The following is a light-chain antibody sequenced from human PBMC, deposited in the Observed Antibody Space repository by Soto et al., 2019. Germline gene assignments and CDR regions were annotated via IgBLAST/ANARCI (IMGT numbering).Light chain of an antibody. CDR1: SSDVGGYNY. V-gene: IGLV2-14*01. Sequence: QSALTQPASVSGSPGQSITISCTGTSSDVGGYNYVSWYQQPPGKAPKLMIYEVSNRPSGVSNRFSGSKSGNTASLTISGLQADDEADYYCSSYTTSSTWVFGGGTKLTVL. CDR2: EVS. J-gene: IGLJ3*02. CDR3: SSYTTSSTWV.